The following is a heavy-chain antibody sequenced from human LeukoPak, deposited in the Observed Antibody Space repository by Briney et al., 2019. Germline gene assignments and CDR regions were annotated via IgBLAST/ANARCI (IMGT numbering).Heavy chain of an antibody. Sequence: SETLSLTCTVSGGSISSSSYYWGWIRQPPGKGLEWIGSIYYSGSTYYNPSLKSRVTISVDTSKNQFSLKLSSVTAADTAVYYCARDPAYYDFWSGPPTRGYFDYWGQGTLVTVSS. CDR3: ARDPAYYDFWSGPPTRGYFDY. CDR2: IYYSGST. J-gene: IGHJ4*02. V-gene: IGHV4-39*07. CDR1: GGSISSSSYY. D-gene: IGHD3-3*01.